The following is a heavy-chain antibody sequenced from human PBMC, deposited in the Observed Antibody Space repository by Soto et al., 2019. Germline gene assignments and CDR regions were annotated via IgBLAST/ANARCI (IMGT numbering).Heavy chain of an antibody. CDR3: ARDPLSYGDYAQTYWYFDL. Sequence: EAQLVESGGGLVQPGGSLRLSCGASGITFSRCLMSWVRQPPGKGLEWVASISQDGTDTDYVDSVKGRFAISRDNPKNSLYRQMNSLRADDTAVYYCARDPLSYGDYAQTYWYFDLWGRGTRVTVSS. V-gene: IGHV3-7*01. D-gene: IGHD4-17*01. CDR2: ISQDGTDT. J-gene: IGHJ2*01. CDR1: GITFSRCL.